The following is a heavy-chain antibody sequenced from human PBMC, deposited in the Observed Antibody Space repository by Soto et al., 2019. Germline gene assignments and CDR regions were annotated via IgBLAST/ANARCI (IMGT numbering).Heavy chain of an antibody. D-gene: IGHD3-3*01. V-gene: IGHV1-3*01. CDR2: INAGNGNT. Sequence: QVQLVQSGAEVKKPGASVKVSCKASGYTFTSYAMHWVRQAPGQRLEWMGWINAGNGNTKYSQKVQGRVTITRDTSASTAYMELSSLRSEDTAVYYCARDPITIFGVPVEEGWFDPWGQGTLVTVSS. CDR1: GYTFTSYA. J-gene: IGHJ5*02. CDR3: ARDPITIFGVPVEEGWFDP.